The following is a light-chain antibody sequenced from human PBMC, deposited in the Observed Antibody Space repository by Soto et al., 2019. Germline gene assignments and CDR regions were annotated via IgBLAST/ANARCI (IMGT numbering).Light chain of an antibody. J-gene: IGLJ2*01. CDR2: GVT. CDR1: RSDIGAYNY. V-gene: IGLV2-14*01. CDR3: SSYTRSSTLVV. Sequence: QSVLTQPASVSGSPGQSITISCTGTRSDIGAYNYVSWYQQHPGKAPKLMIYGVTNRPSGVSDRFSGSKSGNTASLTISGLQAEDEADYYCSSYTRSSTLVVFGGGTKLTVL.